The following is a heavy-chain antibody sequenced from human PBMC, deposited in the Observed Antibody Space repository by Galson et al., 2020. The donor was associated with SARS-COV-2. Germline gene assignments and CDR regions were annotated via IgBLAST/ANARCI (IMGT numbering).Heavy chain of an antibody. CDR3: ARDAGSSPFDI. CDR1: AFTFSHYA. CDR2: IWSDGSNE. V-gene: IGHV3-33*01. Sequence: SCEASAFTFSHYAMHWVRQAPGKGLEWVALIWSDGSNENYADSAKGRFTISRDNSKNMLYLQMNSLRADDTAVYYCARDAGSSPFDIWGQGTMVTVSS. J-gene: IGHJ3*02.